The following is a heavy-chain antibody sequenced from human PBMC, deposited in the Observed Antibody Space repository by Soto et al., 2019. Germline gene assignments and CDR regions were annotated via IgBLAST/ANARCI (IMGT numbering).Heavy chain of an antibody. Sequence: EAQLLESGGDWAQPGGSLSLSCAASGFTFSSHGMSWVRQAPGKGLEWIAGLSRGGGTTYYADSVKGRFTISRDNSENTLDLIMNSLKVEDTALYYCAKDGQYRTDGFDVLGQGTMVTVSS. CDR2: LSRGGGTT. J-gene: IGHJ3*01. D-gene: IGHD6-6*01. CDR1: GFTFSSHG. CDR3: AKDGQYRTDGFDV. V-gene: IGHV3-23*01.